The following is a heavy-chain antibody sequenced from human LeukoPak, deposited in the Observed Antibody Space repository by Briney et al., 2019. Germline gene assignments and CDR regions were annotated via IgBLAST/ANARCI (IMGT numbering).Heavy chain of an antibody. CDR2: IYYSGST. V-gene: IGHV4-39*01. CDR1: GGSISSGSYY. Sequence: SETLSLTCTVSGGSISSGSYYWGWIRQPPGKGLEWIGSIYYSGSTYYNPSLKSRVTISVDTSKNQFSLKLSSVTAADTAVYYCARRIRCSGGSCYPFDYWGQGTLVTVSS. CDR3: ARRIRCSGGSCYPFDY. D-gene: IGHD2-15*01. J-gene: IGHJ4*02.